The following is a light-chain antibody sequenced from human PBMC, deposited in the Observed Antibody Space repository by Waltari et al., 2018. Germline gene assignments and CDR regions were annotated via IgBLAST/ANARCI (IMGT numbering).Light chain of an antibody. Sequence: EIVLTQSPGPLSLSPGESATLSCRASQSVSSSYLAWYQQKPGQAPRLLIYDASSRATGIPDRFSGSGSGTDFTLTISRLEPEDFAVYYCQQFGSSPPVFSFGPGTKVDIK. CDR2: DAS. CDR3: QQFGSSPPVFS. J-gene: IGKJ3*01. CDR1: QSVSSSY. V-gene: IGKV3-20*01.